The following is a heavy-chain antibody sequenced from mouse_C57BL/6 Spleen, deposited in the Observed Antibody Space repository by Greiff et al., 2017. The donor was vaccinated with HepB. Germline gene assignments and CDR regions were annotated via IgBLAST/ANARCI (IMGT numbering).Heavy chain of an antibody. CDR3: AREEITTVVPGAY. J-gene: IGHJ3*01. CDR2: ILPGSGST. D-gene: IGHD1-1*01. CDR1: GYTFTGYW. V-gene: IGHV1-9*01. Sequence: QVQLKQSGAELMKPGASVKLSCKATGYTFTGYWIEWVKQRPGHGLEWIGEILPGSGSTNYNEKFKGKATFTADTSSNTAYMQLSSLTTEDSAIYYCAREEITTVVPGAYWGQGTLVTVSA.